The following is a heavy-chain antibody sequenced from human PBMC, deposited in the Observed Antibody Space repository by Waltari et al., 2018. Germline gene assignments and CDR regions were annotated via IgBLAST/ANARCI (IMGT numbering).Heavy chain of an antibody. CDR2: VRGDGKT. CDR1: GDSMSTSDY. J-gene: IGHJ4*02. V-gene: IGHV4-4*02. CDR3: ARDRGRGLYLDT. Sequence: QLQLQESGPGLVKPSGTLSLICAVSGDSMSTSDYWGWVRQPPGKGREWIGQVRGDGKTNYNPSFASRVTMSLDTSTYHFALKLTSATAADTALYYCARDRGRGLYLDTWGQGTLVTVSP. D-gene: IGHD1-1*01.